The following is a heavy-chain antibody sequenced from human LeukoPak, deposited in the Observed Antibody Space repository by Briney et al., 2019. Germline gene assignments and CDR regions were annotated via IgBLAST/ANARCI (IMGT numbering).Heavy chain of an antibody. D-gene: IGHD4/OR15-4a*01. V-gene: IGHV3-23*01. J-gene: IGHJ4*02. CDR1: GFTFSSYA. CDR2: ISGSGGST. Sequence: QTGGSLRLSCAASGFTFSSYAMSWVRQAPGKGLEWVSAISGSGGSTYYADSVKGRFTISRDNSKNTLYLQMNSLRAEDTAVYYCAKKRSQLTAIYYFDYWGQGTLVTVSS. CDR3: AKKRSQLTAIYYFDY.